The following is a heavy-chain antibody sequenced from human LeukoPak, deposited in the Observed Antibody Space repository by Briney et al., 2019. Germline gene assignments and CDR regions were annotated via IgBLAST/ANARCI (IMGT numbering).Heavy chain of an antibody. CDR1: GFTFSSYE. CDR3: AREGGYSGYEAFDY. Sequence: GGSLRLSCAASGFTFSSYEMNWVRQAPGKGLEWVSYISSSGSTIYYADSVKGRFTTSRDNAKNSLYLQMNSLRAEDTAVYYCAREGGYSGYEAFDYWGQGTLVTVSS. D-gene: IGHD5-12*01. V-gene: IGHV3-48*03. CDR2: ISSSGSTI. J-gene: IGHJ4*02.